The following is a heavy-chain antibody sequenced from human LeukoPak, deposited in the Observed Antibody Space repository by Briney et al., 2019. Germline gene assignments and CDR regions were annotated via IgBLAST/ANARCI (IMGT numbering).Heavy chain of an antibody. Sequence: PSETLSLTGTVSGYSISSGYYWGWIRQPPGKGLEWIGSIYHSGSTNYNPSLKSRVTISVDTSKNQFSLKVNSVTAADTAVYYCARSGYTYGWGWFDPWGQGTLVTVSS. CDR1: GYSISSGYY. J-gene: IGHJ5*02. CDR2: IYHSGST. D-gene: IGHD5-18*01. CDR3: ARSGYTYGWGWFDP. V-gene: IGHV4-38-2*02.